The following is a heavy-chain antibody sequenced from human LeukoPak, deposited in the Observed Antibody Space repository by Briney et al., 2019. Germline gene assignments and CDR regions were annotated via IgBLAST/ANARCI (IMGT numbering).Heavy chain of an antibody. J-gene: IGHJ4*02. CDR3: AREAPTVTTLIFDY. CDR1: GGTFSSYA. Sequence: ASVKVSCKASGGTFSSYAISWVRQAPGQGLEWMGGIIPIFGTANYAQKFQGRVTITADESTSTAYMELSSLRSEDTAVYYCAREAPTVTTLIFDYWGQGTLVTVSS. D-gene: IGHD4-17*01. V-gene: IGHV1-69*13. CDR2: IIPIFGTA.